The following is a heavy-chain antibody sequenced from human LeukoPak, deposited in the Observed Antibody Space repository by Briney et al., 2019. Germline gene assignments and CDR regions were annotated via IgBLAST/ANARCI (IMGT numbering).Heavy chain of an antibody. CDR2: ISAYNGNT. Sequence: ASVKVSCKASGYTFTSYGINWVRQAPGQGLEWMGWISAYNGNTNYAQKLQGRVTMTTDTSTSTAYMELRSLRSDDTAVYYCARMKQQLVRWNYYYYMDVWGKGTTVTVSS. J-gene: IGHJ6*03. V-gene: IGHV1-18*01. CDR3: ARMKQQLVRWNYYYYMDV. D-gene: IGHD6-13*01. CDR1: GYTFTSYG.